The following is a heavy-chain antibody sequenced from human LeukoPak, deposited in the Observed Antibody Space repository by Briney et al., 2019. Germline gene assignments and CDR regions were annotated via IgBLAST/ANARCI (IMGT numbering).Heavy chain of an antibody. V-gene: IGHV3-23*01. CDR3: AKDRRVEMATIQTY. D-gene: IGHD5-24*01. CDR2: ISGSGGST. J-gene: IGHJ4*02. Sequence: GGSLRLSCAAAGFTFSIYAMSRVRQAPGKGLEWVSAISGSGGSTYYAASVKGRFTISRDNSKNTLYLQMNSLRAEDTAVSHCAKDRRVEMATIQTYWGQGTLVTVSS. CDR1: GFTFSIYA.